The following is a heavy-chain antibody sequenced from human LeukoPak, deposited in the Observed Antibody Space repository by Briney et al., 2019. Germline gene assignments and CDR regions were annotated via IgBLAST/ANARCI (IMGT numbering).Heavy chain of an antibody. Sequence: GRSLRLSCAASGFTFSSYGMHWVRQAPGKGLEWVAVISYDGSNKYYADSVKGRFTISRDNSKNTLYLQMNSLRAEDTAVYYCAKPRSGSYFLDAFDIWGQGTMVTVSS. V-gene: IGHV3-30*18. CDR3: AKPRSGSYFLDAFDI. CDR2: ISYDGSNK. CDR1: GFTFSSYG. D-gene: IGHD1-26*01. J-gene: IGHJ3*02.